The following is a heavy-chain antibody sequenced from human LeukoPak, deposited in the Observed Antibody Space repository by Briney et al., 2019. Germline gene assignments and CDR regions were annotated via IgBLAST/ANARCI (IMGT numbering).Heavy chain of an antibody. CDR3: ARDVALSTYHFDSSGLLDY. Sequence: GGSLRLSCAASGFTFKTYTMHWVRQAPGMGLEWVSSISSSSSYIFYADSVKGRFTISRDNAKNSLYLQMSSLRAEDAAVYYCARDVALSTYHFDSSGLLDYWGQGTLVTVSS. J-gene: IGHJ4*02. CDR2: ISSSSSYI. V-gene: IGHV3-21*01. D-gene: IGHD3-22*01. CDR1: GFTFKTYT.